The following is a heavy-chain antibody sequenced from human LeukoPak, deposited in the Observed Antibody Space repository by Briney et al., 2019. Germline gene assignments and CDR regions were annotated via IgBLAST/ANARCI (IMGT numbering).Heavy chain of an antibody. V-gene: IGHV1-69*04. CDR1: GGTFSSYA. J-gene: IGHJ6*03. Sequence: SVKVSCKASGGTFSSYAISWVRQAPGQGLEWMGRIIPILGIANYAQKFQGRVTITADKSTSTAYMELSSLRSEDTAVYYCATSAGDYRAGHYYYMGVWGKGTSVTVSS. CDR3: ATSAGDYRAGHYYYMGV. CDR2: IIPILGIA. D-gene: IGHD4-11*01.